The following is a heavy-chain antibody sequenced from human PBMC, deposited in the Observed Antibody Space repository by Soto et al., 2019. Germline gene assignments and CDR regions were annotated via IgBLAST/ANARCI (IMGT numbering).Heavy chain of an antibody. J-gene: IGHJ4*02. D-gene: IGHD3-22*01. CDR3: ASISWYYXSXGQPGWYYFDY. Sequence: QVQLVQSGAEVKKPGSSVKVSCKASGGTFSSYAISWVRQAPGQGLEWMGGIIPIFGTANYAQKFQGRVTITADESTSTAYMELSSLXSEDTAMYYCASISWYYXSXGQPGWYYFDYWGQGTLVTVSS. CDR1: GGTFSSYA. CDR2: IIPIFGTA. V-gene: IGHV1-69*01.